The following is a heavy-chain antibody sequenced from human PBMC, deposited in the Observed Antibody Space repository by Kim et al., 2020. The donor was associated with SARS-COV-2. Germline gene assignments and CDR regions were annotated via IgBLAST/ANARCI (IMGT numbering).Heavy chain of an antibody. CDR2: ISGSGGST. CDR1: GFTFSSYA. D-gene: IGHD3-22*01. Sequence: GGSLRLSCAASGFTFSSYAMSWVRQAPGKGLEWVSAISGSGGSTYYADPVKGRFIISRDNSKNTPYLQRNSLGAEDTAVYYCASNICDYSCGFDYWGQG. J-gene: IGHJ4*02. CDR3: ASNICDYSCGFDY. V-gene: IGHV3-23*01.